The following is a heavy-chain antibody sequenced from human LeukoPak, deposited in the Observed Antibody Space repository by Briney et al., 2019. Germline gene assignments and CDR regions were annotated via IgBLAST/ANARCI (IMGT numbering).Heavy chain of an antibody. CDR2: INPSGGST. CDR1: GYTFTSYY. D-gene: IGHD3-10*01. V-gene: IGHV1-46*01. J-gene: IGHJ3*02. Sequence: ASVKVSCKAPGYTFTSYYMHWVRQAPGQGLEWMGIINPSGGSTSYAQKFQGRVTMTRDTSTSTVYMELSSLRSEDTAVYYCALITMVRGVTFADAFDIWGQGTMVTVSS. CDR3: ALITMVRGVTFADAFDI.